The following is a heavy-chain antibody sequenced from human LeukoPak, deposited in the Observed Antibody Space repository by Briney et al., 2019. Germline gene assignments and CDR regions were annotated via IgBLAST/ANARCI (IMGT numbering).Heavy chain of an antibody. J-gene: IGHJ5*02. CDR2: IIPIFGTA. CDR3: ARHYGDYLGNWFDP. CDR1: GGTFISYA. Sequence: SVKVSCKASGGTFISYAISWVRQAPGQGLEWMRGIIPIFGTANYAQKFQGRVTITADESTSTAYMELSSLRSEDTAVYYCARHYGDYLGNWFDPWGQGTLVTVSS. D-gene: IGHD4-17*01. V-gene: IGHV1-69*01.